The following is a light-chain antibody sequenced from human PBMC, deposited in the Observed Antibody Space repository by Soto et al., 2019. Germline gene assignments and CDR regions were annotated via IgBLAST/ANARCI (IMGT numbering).Light chain of an antibody. Sequence: QSVLTQPASVSGSPGQSITISCTGTSSDVGAYNYVSWYQHHPGKVPKLLIYEVTNRPSGVSDRFSCSKSGNTASLTISGLQAEDEADYYCSSKRDSSTLFVFGTGTKSPS. CDR1: SSDVGAYNY. V-gene: IGLV2-14*01. J-gene: IGLJ1*01. CDR2: EVT. CDR3: SSKRDSSTLFV.